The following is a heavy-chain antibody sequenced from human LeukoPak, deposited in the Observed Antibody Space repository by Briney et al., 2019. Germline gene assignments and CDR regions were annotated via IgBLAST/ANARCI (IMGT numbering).Heavy chain of an antibody. CDR1: GGTFSSYA. CDR3: ARDEGSTASPDAFDI. D-gene: IGHD2-2*01. V-gene: IGHV1-69*05. CDR2: IIPIFGTA. Sequence: SVKVSCKAPGGTFSSYAISWVRQAPGQGLEWMGRIIPIFGTANYAQKFQGRVTITTDESTSTAYMELSSLRSEDTAVYYCARDEGSTASPDAFDIWGQGTMVTVSS. J-gene: IGHJ3*02.